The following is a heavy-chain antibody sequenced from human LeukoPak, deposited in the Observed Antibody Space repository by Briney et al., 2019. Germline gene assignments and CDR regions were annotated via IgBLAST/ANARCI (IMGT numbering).Heavy chain of an antibody. CDR3: ARRELRYFDWLRAFDI. V-gene: IGHV3-48*03. CDR2: ISSSGSTI. Sequence: PGGSLRLSCAASVFTFSSYEMNWVRQAPGKGLEWVSYISSSGSTIYYADSVKGRFTISRDNAKNSLYLQMNSLRAEDTAVYYCARRELRYFDWLRAFDIWGQGTMVTVSS. D-gene: IGHD3-9*01. J-gene: IGHJ3*02. CDR1: VFTFSSYE.